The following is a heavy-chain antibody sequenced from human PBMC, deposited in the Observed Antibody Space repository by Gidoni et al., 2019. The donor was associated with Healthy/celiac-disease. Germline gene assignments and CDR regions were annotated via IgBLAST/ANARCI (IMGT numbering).Heavy chain of an antibody. CDR1: GDSVSSNSSA. CDR2: TYYRSKWYN. J-gene: IGHJ1*01. D-gene: IGHD4-17*01. Sequence: QVQLQQSGPGLVKPSQTLSLTCAISGDSVSSNSSAWNWIRQSPSRGLEWLGRTYYRSKWYNDYAVSVKSRITINPDTSKNQFSLQLNSVTPEDTAVYYCARETHDYGAPEVLPFQHWGQGTLVTVSS. CDR3: ARETHDYGAPEVLPFQH. V-gene: IGHV6-1*01.